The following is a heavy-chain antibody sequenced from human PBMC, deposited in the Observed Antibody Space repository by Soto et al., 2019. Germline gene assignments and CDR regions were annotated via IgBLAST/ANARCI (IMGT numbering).Heavy chain of an antibody. Sequence: GGSLRLSCAVSGLTVSRTQMSWVRQAPGKGLQWVSVIYSAGSTYYANAVKGRFTISRDNSKNTLFLQMNSPRPEDTAVYYCAKDKGVFNWATSYFDYWGQGALVTVSS. J-gene: IGHJ4*02. D-gene: IGHD1-1*01. CDR2: IYSAGST. CDR3: AKDKGVFNWATSYFDY. CDR1: GLTVSRTQ. V-gene: IGHV3-53*05.